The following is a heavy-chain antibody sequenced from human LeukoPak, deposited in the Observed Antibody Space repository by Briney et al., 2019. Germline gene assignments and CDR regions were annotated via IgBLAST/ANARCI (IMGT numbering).Heavy chain of an antibody. CDR1: GGSISSYY. V-gene: IGHV4-59*08. J-gene: IGHJ6*02. D-gene: IGHD6-19*01. Sequence: PSETLSLTCIVSGGSISSYYWSWIRQPPGKGLEWIGYIYYSGSTNYNPSLKSRVTISIHTSKKQFSLKLSSVTAADTAVYYCARSIAVAGIVSDYYYYGMDVWGQGTTVTVSS. CDR2: IYYSGST. CDR3: ARSIAVAGIVSDYYYYGMDV.